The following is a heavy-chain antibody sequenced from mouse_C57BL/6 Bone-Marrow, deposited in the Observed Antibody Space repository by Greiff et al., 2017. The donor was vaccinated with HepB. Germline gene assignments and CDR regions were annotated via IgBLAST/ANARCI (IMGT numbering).Heavy chain of an antibody. CDR2: IYPGNSDT. J-gene: IGHJ4*01. V-gene: IGHV1-5*01. CDR3: YYYYGSSYVYAMDY. CDR1: GYTFTSYW. D-gene: IGHD1-1*01. Sequence: EVQLQQSGTVLARPGASVKMSCKTSGYTFTSYWMHWVKQRPGQGLEWIGAIYPGNSDTSYNQKFKGKAKLTAVTSASTAYMELSSLTNEDSAVYYCYYYYGSSYVYAMDYWGQGTSVTVSS.